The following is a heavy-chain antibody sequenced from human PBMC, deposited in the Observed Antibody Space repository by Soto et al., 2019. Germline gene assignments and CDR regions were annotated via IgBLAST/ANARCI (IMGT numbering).Heavy chain of an antibody. Sequence: GESLKISCKGSGYSFTSYWISWVRQMPGKGLEWMGRIDPSDSYTNYSPSFQGRVTISADKSISTAYLQWSSLKASDTAMYYCARPTVVTPLYYYGMDVWGQGTTVTVSS. CDR1: GYSFTSYW. CDR3: ARPTVVTPLYYYGMDV. V-gene: IGHV5-10-1*01. J-gene: IGHJ6*02. CDR2: IDPSDSYT. D-gene: IGHD4-17*01.